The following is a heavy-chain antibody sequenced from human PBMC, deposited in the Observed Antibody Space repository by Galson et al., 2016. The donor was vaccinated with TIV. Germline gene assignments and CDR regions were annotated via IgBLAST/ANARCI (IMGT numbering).Heavy chain of an antibody. CDR3: VHYSGHDYATWYFDY. D-gene: IGHD5-12*01. V-gene: IGHV2-5*02. CDR2: IYWDDDE. CDR1: GFSLTTSGVG. Sequence: PALVKPTQTLTLTCTFSGFSLTTSGVGVGWIRQSPRRALEFLVLIYWDDDERYSPSLRNRLTIAKDTSKTQVVLTMTNMDPADTATYYCVHYSGHDYATWYFDYWGQGTLVTVSS. J-gene: IGHJ4*02.